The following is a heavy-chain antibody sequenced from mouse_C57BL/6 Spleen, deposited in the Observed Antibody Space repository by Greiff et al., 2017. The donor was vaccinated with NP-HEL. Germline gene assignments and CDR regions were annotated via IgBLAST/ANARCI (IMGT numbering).Heavy chain of an antibody. J-gene: IGHJ4*01. Sequence: DVKLVESGGGLVKPGGSLKLSCAASGFTFSDYGMHWVRQAPEKGLEWVAYISSGSSTIYYADTVKGRFTISRDNAKNTLFLQMTSLRSEDTAMYYCARALPLVAMDYWGQGTSVTVSS. V-gene: IGHV5-17*01. CDR3: ARALPLVAMDY. D-gene: IGHD2-10*02. CDR2: ISSGSSTI. CDR1: GFTFSDYG.